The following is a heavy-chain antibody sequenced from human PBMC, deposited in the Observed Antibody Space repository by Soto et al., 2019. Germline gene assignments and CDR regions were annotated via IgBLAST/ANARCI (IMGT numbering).Heavy chain of an antibody. Sequence: SLRLSCAASGFTFSSYGMHWVRQAPGKGLEWVAVISRDGGTKYYADSAKGRFTISKDNSRNTLFLEMNSLRGDDMAVYYCTAEVASGYWGQGTLVTVSS. CDR3: TAEVASGY. CDR2: ISRDGGTK. D-gene: IGHD2-21*02. J-gene: IGHJ4*02. V-gene: IGHV3-30*03. CDR1: GFTFSSYG.